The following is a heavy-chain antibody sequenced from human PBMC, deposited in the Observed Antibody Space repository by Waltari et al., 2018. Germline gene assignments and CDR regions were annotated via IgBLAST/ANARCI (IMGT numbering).Heavy chain of an antibody. V-gene: IGHV4-34*01. CDR1: GGSFSGYY. D-gene: IGHD2-2*01. J-gene: IGHJ5*02. CDR3: AREARYCSSTGCGRGWFDP. CDR2: INHSGST. Sequence: QVQLQQWGAGLLKPSETLSLTCAVYGGSFSGYYWSWIRQPPGKGLEGIGEINHSGSTNYNPSLKSRVTISVDTSKHQFSLKRSSVTAADTAVYYCAREARYCSSTGCGRGWFDPWGQGTLVTVSS.